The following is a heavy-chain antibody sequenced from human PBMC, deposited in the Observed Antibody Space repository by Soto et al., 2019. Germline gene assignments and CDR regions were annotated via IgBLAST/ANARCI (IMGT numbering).Heavy chain of an antibody. CDR3: VRDKPPYSSCWHNLHFDY. J-gene: IGHJ4*02. Sequence: QVQLVESGGGVVQPGRSLRLSCVASGFTFSSYAMHWVRQAPGKGLEWVAVISYDGSNKYYADSVKGRFTISRDNSKTLYLQMNSLRADDTAVYYCVRDKPPYSSCWHNLHFDYWGPGTRVTVYS. V-gene: IGHV3-30-3*01. CDR1: GFTFSSYA. CDR2: ISYDGSNK. D-gene: IGHD6-19*01.